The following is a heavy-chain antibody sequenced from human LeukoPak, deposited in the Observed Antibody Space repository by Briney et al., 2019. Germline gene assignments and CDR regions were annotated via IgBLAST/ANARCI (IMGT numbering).Heavy chain of an antibody. CDR2: MNPNSGNT. J-gene: IGHJ4*02. D-gene: IGHD4-11*01. CDR1: GYTFTSYG. Sequence: ASVKVSCKASGYTFTSYGISWARQAPGQGLEWMGWMNPNSGNTGYAQKFQGRVTMTRNTSISTAYMELSSLRSEDTAVYYCARGPDYSKGNDYWGQGTLVTVSS. V-gene: IGHV1-8*02. CDR3: ARGPDYSKGNDY.